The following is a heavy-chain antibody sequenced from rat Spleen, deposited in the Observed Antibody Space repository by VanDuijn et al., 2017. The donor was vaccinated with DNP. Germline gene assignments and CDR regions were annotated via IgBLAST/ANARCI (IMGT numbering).Heavy chain of an antibody. J-gene: IGHJ4*01. D-gene: IGHD1-6*01. CDR2: IWSGGTT. V-gene: IGHV2-4*01. CDR3: ARDRYYGSTVGMDA. CDR1: GFSLSSYG. Sequence: QVQLKESGPGLVQPSQTLSLTCTVSGFSLSSYGVSWVRQPPGKGLEWIGAIWSGGTTVYNSPLKSRLSISRDTSKSQVFLKMSSLKTDDTATYYCARDRYYGSTVGMDAWGQGASVTVSS.